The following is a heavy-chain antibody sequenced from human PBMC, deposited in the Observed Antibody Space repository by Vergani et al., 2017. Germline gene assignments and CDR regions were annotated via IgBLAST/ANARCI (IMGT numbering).Heavy chain of an antibody. J-gene: IGHJ4*02. CDR2: ISAYSGGT. V-gene: IGHV1-18*01. Sequence: QVQLVQSGAEVKKPGASVKVSCKASGYTFTSYGISWVRQAPGQGLEWMGWISAYSGGTNYAQKFQGRVTMTRDTSISTAYMELSRLRSDDTAVYYCARASNYGEEYYFDYWGQGTLVTVSS. D-gene: IGHD4-17*01. CDR3: ARASNYGEEYYFDY. CDR1: GYTFTSYG.